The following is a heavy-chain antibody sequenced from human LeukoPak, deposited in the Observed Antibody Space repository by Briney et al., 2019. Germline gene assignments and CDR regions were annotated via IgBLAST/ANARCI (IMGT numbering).Heavy chain of an antibody. J-gene: IGHJ6*03. CDR2: ISAYKGNT. CDR3: ARKLTVTTFRYYYYYMDV. D-gene: IGHD4-17*01. V-gene: IGHV1-18*01. CDR1: GYTFTSYG. Sequence: ASVKVSCKASGYTFTSYGISWVRQAPGQGLEWMGWISAYKGNTNYAQKLQGRLTMTTDTSTSTAYMELRSLRSDDTAVYYCARKLTVTTFRYYYYYMDVWGKGTTVTVSS.